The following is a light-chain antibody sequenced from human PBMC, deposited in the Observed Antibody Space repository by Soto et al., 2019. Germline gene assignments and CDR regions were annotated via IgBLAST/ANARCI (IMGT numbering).Light chain of an antibody. V-gene: IGKV3-15*01. CDR1: QSLNTD. CDR3: QQYKSWPPIT. Sequence: EILMTQSPDSLSVSPGETATLSCRASQSLNTDLAWYQQKPGQAPRLLLYGASTRATGISTRFIGGGSGTEFTLTISGLQSEDSAVYYCQQYKSWPPITFGQGTRLEI. CDR2: GAS. J-gene: IGKJ5*01.